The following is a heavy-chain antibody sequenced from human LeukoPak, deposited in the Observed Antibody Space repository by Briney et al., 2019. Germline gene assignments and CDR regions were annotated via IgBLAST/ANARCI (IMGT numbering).Heavy chain of an antibody. CDR3: AREQDYYDSSGSSFDY. D-gene: IGHD3-22*01. Sequence: PSGTLSFTSAVSGGSISSSNWWSWVRQPPGKGLEWIEEIYHSGSTTHNPSLKSRVTISAAKSTTQFSLRMSSVTASDTAVYSCAREQDYYDSSGSSFDYWGQGTLVTVSS. J-gene: IGHJ4*02. CDR2: IYHSGST. V-gene: IGHV4-4*02. CDR1: GGSISSSNW.